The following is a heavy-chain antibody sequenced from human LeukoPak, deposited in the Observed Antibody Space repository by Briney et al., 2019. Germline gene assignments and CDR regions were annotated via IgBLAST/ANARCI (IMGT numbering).Heavy chain of an antibody. D-gene: IGHD3-22*01. Sequence: ASVKVSCKASGYTFTGYYMHWVRQAPGQGLEWMGRINPNSGGTNYAQKFQGRVTMTRDTSISTAYMELSRLRSDDTAVYYCARDHQLYYYDSSGYRLSVWGQGTLVTVSS. CDR3: ARDHQLYYYDSSGYRLSV. V-gene: IGHV1-2*06. J-gene: IGHJ4*02. CDR2: INPNSGGT. CDR1: GYTFTGYY.